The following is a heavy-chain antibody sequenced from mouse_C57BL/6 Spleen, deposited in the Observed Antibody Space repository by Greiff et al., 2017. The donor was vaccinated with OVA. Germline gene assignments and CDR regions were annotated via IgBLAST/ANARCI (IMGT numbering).Heavy chain of an antibody. D-gene: IGHD4-1*01. CDR3: TRKGDLNWVDY. CDR1: GYTFTDYE. CDR2: IDPETGGT. J-gene: IGHJ2*01. Sequence: VKLQESGAELVRPGASVTLSCKASGYTFTDYEMHWVKQTPVHGLEWIGAIDPETGGTAYNQKFKGKAILTADKSSSTAYMELRSLTSEDSAVYYCTRKGDLNWVDYWGQGTTLTVSS. V-gene: IGHV1-15*01.